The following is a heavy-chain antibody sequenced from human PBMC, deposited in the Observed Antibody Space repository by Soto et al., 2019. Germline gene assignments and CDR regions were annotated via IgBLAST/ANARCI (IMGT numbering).Heavy chain of an antibody. D-gene: IGHD4-17*01. CDR1: GGSMSNYY. J-gene: IGHJ4*02. V-gene: IGHV4-59*01. Sequence: PSETLSLTCTVSGGSMSNYYWGWIRQPPGKGLEWIGYIYYRGNTNYNPSLKSRVTLSVDTSKNQFSLKVTSVTAADTAVYYCARLLSDSGDLFDYWGQGTLVTVSS. CDR2: IYYRGNT. CDR3: ARLLSDSGDLFDY.